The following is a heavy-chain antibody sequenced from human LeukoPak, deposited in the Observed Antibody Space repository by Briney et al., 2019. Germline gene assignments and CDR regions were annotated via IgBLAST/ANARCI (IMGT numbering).Heavy chain of an antibody. CDR3: ARSTYGAFDY. CDR2: IYHSGNT. V-gene: IGHV4-59*08. Sequence: PSETLSLTCTVSGGSISSYYWSWIRQPPGKGLEWIGYIYHSGNTYYTPTLKSRLTISLDTSKNQFSLKLRSVTAADAAVYYCARSTYGAFDYWGQGTLVTVSS. J-gene: IGHJ4*02. CDR1: GGSISSYY. D-gene: IGHD3-10*01.